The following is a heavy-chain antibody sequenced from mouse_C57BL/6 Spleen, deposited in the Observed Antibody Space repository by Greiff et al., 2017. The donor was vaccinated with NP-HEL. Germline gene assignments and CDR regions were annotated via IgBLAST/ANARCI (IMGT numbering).Heavy chain of an antibody. D-gene: IGHD1-1*01. J-gene: IGHJ4*01. CDR2: IYPRSGNT. CDR3: ASRDGSPMDY. CDR1: GYTFTSYG. V-gene: IGHV1-81*01. Sequence: VKLVESGAELARPGASVKLSCKASGYTFTSYGISWVKQRTGQGLEWIGEIYPRSGNTYYNEKFKGKATLTADKSSSTAYMELRSLTSEDSAVYFCASRDGSPMDYWGQGTSVTVSS.